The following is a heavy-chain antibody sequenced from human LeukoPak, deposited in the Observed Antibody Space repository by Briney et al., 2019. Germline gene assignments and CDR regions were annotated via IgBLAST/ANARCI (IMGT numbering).Heavy chain of an antibody. CDR1: GFTFSSYA. Sequence: SGGSLRLSCAASGFTFSSYAMSWVRQAPGKGLEWVSAISGSGGSTYYADSVKGRFTISRDNSKNTLYLQMNSLRAEDTAVYYCAKRTGIAAAGTPFPGTTAPYYYYMDVWGKGTTVTVSS. J-gene: IGHJ6*03. V-gene: IGHV3-23*01. D-gene: IGHD6-13*01. CDR2: ISGSGGST. CDR3: AKRTGIAAAGTPFPGTTAPYYYYMDV.